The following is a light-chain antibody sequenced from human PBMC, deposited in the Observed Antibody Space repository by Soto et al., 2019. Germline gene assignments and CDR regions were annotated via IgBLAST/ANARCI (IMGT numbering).Light chain of an antibody. CDR1: QSVSSSY. CDR2: GAS. CDR3: QQYGSSPT. J-gene: IGKJ4*01. V-gene: IGKV3-20*01. Sequence: EIVLTQSTGTLSLSPGERATLSCRASQSVSSSYLAWYQQKPGQAPWLLIYGASSRATGIPDRFSGSGSGTDFTLTISRLEPEDFAVYYCQQYGSSPTFGGGTKVEIK.